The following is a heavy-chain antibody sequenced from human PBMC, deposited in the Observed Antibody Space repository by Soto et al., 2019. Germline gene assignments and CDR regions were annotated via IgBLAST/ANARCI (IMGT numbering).Heavy chain of an antibody. CDR3: ARHGGLGGVFTIFGVVTPPDYGMDV. CDR2: IYPGDSDT. D-gene: IGHD3-3*01. J-gene: IGHJ6*02. Sequence: HGESLKISCKGSGYSFTSYWIGWVRQMPGKGLEWMGIIYPGDSDTRYSPSFQGQVTISADKSISTAYLQWSSLKASDTAMYYCARHGGLGGVFTIFGVVTPPDYGMDVWGQGTTVTVSS. CDR1: GYSFTSYW. V-gene: IGHV5-51*01.